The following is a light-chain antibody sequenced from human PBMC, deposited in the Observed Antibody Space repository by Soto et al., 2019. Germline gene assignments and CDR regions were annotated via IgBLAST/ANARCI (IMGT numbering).Light chain of an antibody. CDR1: SGDVGGYNY. CDR2: EVS. Sequence: QSALTQPASVSGSPGQSITISCTGTSGDVGGYNYVSWYQQHPGKAPKLMIYEVSNRPSGVSNRFSGSKSDNTASLTISGLQAEDEADYYCTSYTSSSPFVFGTGTKLTVL. V-gene: IGLV2-14*01. CDR3: TSYTSSSPFV. J-gene: IGLJ1*01.